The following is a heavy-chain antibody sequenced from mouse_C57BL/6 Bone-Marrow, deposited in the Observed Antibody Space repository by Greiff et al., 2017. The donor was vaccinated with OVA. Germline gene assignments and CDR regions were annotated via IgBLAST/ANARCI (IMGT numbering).Heavy chain of an antibody. CDR2: RRNKANDYTT. V-gene: IGHV7-1*01. CDR1: GFTFSDFY. D-gene: IGHD1-1*01. CDR3: ARGDYYGSTLDY. Sequence: EVKLVESGGGLVQSGRSLRLSCATSGFTFSDFYMEWVRQAPGKGLEWIAARRNKANDYTTEYSASVKGRFIVSRDTSQSILYLQMNALRAEDTAIYYCARGDYYGSTLDYWGQGTTLTVSS. J-gene: IGHJ2*01.